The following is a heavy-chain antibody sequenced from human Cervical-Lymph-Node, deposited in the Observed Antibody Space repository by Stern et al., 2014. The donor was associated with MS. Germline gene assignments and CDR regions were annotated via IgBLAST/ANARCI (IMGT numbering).Heavy chain of an antibody. V-gene: IGHV4-30-2*01. CDR2: IYHSGST. CDR3: ARSSTVTPNAFDI. J-gene: IGHJ3*02. CDR1: GGSISSGDYS. D-gene: IGHD4-17*01. Sequence: VQLVESGSGLVKPSQTLSLTCAVSGGSISSGDYSWSWIRQPPGKGLEWIGYIYHSGSTYYNPSLKSRVTISVDRSKNQFSLKLSSGTAADTAVYYCARSSTVTPNAFDIWGQGTMVTVSS.